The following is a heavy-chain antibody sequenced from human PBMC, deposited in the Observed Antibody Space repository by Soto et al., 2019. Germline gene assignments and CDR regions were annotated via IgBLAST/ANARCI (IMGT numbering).Heavy chain of an antibody. CDR3: ARTEYCSSTSCYPDIDY. J-gene: IGHJ4*02. Sequence: QVQLVQSGAEVKKPGSSVKVSCKASGGTFSSYAISWVRQAPGQGLEWMGGIIPIFGTANYAQKFQGRVTITADESTSTAYMELSSMRSEDTAVYYCARTEYCSSTSCYPDIDYWGQGTLVTVSS. V-gene: IGHV1-69*01. D-gene: IGHD2-2*01. CDR1: GGTFSSYA. CDR2: IIPIFGTA.